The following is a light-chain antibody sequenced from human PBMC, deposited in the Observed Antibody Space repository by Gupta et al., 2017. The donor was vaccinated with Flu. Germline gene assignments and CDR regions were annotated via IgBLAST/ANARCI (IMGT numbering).Light chain of an antibody. V-gene: IGKV2D-29*01. CDR3: MQSIQRPFT. CDR2: EAF. Sequence: EIVMTQTPLSLSVTPGQPAAISCKSSQSLLSSGGKTSLYWYLQRPGQPPQALIEEAFNRLPGVADRFSGSGSGSEFTLQISRAEAEDVGVYYCMQSIQRPFTFGGGTRVEIK. J-gene: IGKJ4*01. CDR1: QSLLSSGGKTS.